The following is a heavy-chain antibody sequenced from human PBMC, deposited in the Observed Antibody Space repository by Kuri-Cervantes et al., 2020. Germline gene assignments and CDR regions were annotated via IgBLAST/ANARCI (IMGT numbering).Heavy chain of an antibody. CDR1: GYTFTSYG. D-gene: IGHD4-17*01. J-gene: IGHJ4*02. Sequence: ASVKVSCKASGYTFTSYGISWVRQAPGQGLEWMGWISAYNGNTNYAQKFQGRVTITADKSTSTAYMELSSLRSEDTAVYYCARGTVTATDYWGQGTLVTVSS. V-gene: IGHV1-18*01. CDR3: ARGTVTATDY. CDR2: ISAYNGNT.